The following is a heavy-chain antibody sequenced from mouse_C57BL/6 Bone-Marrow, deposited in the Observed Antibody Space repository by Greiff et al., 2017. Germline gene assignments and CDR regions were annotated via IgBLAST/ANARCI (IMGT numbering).Heavy chain of an antibody. CDR3: ARSQVVYFDY. D-gene: IGHD1-1*01. V-gene: IGHV7-3*01. CDR2: IRNKANGYTT. CDR1: GFTFTDYY. Sequence: EVMLVESGGGLVQPGGSLSLSCAASGFTFTDYYMSWVRQPPGKALEWLGFIRNKANGYTTEYSASVKGRFTISRDNSQSILYLQMNALRAEYSATYYCARSQVVYFDYWGQGTTLTVSS. J-gene: IGHJ2*01.